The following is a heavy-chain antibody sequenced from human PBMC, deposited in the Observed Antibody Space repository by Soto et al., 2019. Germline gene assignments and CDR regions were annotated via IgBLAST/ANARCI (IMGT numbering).Heavy chain of an antibody. V-gene: IGHV2-26*01. D-gene: IGHD3-10*01. CDR1: GFSLSSARMS. CDR3: TRIRGWGWLGPYDY. CDR2: IFSSDAK. Sequence: SGPTLVNPTETLTLTCTVSGFSLSSARMSVSWIRQPPGKALEWLAHIFSSDAKSYSASLKSRLTISKDTSKSQVVLTMTNMNPVDTATYYCTRIRGWGWLGPYDYWGQGTLVTVSS. J-gene: IGHJ4*02.